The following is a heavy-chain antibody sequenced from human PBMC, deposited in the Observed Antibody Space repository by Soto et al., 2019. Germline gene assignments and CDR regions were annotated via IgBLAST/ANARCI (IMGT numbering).Heavy chain of an antibody. J-gene: IGHJ4*02. Sequence: SETLSLTCTVSGGSISSYYWSWIRQPPGKGLEWIGYIYYSGSTNYNPSLKSRVTISVDTSKNQFSLKLNSMTAADTAVYYCARHNYGWGSTSFDYWGQEPLVTVS. CDR1: GGSISSYY. CDR2: IYYSGST. D-gene: IGHD3-16*01. V-gene: IGHV4-59*08. CDR3: ARHNYGWGSTSFDY.